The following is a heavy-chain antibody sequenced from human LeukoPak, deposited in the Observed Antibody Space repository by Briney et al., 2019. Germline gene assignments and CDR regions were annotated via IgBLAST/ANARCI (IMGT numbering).Heavy chain of an antibody. CDR3: ARHRWSGAHFDY. V-gene: IGHV4-39*01. CDR1: GGSISSSSYY. CDR2: IYYSGST. Sequence: SETLSLTCAVSGGSISSSSYYWGWIRQPPGKGLEWIGSIYYSGSTYYNPSLKSRVTISVDTSKNQFSLKLSSVTAADTAVYYCARHRWSGAHFDYWGQGTLVTVSS. J-gene: IGHJ4*02. D-gene: IGHD3-10*01.